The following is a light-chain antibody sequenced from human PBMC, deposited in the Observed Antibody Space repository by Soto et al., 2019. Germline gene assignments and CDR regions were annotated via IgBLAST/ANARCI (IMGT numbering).Light chain of an antibody. CDR2: GAS. CDR3: QQYSSSPET. V-gene: IGKV3-20*01. Sequence: IVLTQSPGTLSLSPGERATLSCRASQSVSSTYLAWYQQKPGQAPRLLIYGASSRATGFPDRFSGSGSGTDFTLTISRLEPEDIAVYYCQQYSSSPETFGQGTKVDI. J-gene: IGKJ1*01. CDR1: QSVSSTY.